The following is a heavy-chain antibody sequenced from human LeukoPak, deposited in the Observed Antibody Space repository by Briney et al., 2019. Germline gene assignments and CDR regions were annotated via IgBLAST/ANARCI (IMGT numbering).Heavy chain of an antibody. V-gene: IGHV4-39*01. J-gene: IGHJ3*02. CDR1: GFTFSSYW. CDR3: ARLPSPTYYDFWSGYIGAAFDI. CDR2: IYYSGST. Sequence: GSLRLSCAASGFTFSSYWMSWVRQPPGKGLEWIGSIYYSGSTYYNPSLKSRVTIPVDTSKNQFSLKLSSVTAADTAVYYCARLPSPTYYDFWSGYIGAAFDIWGQGTIVTVSS. D-gene: IGHD3-3*01.